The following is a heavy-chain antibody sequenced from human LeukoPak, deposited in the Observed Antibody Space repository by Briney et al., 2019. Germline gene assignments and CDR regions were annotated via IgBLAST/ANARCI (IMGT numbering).Heavy chain of an antibody. CDR2: IYPGDSDT. Sequence: GESLKISCKGSGYSFTSYWIGWVRQMPGKGLEWMGIIYPGDSDTRYSPSFQGRVTISADKSISTAYLQWSSLKASDTAMYYCARQRHSYSSSSWAAGNYFDYWGQGTLVTVSS. CDR1: GYSFTSYW. D-gene: IGHD6-6*01. CDR3: ARQRHSYSSSSWAAGNYFDY. V-gene: IGHV5-51*01. J-gene: IGHJ4*02.